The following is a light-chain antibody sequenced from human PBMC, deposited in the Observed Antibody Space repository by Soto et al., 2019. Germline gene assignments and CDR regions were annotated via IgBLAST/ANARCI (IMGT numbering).Light chain of an antibody. CDR1: SGHSSYA. V-gene: IGLV4-69*01. J-gene: IGLJ2*01. CDR2: LNSDGSH. Sequence: QPVRTQSPSASASLGASVKLTCTLSSGHSSYAIAWHQQQPEKGPRYLMKLNSDGSHNKGDGIPDRFSGSSSGAERYLTISSLQSEDEADYYCQTWGTGIHVVFGGGTKLTVL. CDR3: QTWGTGIHVV.